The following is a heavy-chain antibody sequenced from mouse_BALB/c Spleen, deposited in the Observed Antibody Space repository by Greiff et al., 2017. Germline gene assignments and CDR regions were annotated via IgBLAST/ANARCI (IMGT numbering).Heavy chain of an antibody. CDR3: ARGHNWYFDV. CDR1: GYSITSDYA. J-gene: IGHJ1*01. D-gene: IGHD3-1*01. V-gene: IGHV3-2*02. Sequence: EVKLVESGPGLVKPSQSLSLTCTVTGYSITSDYAWNWIRQFPGNKLEWMGYISYSGNTSYNPSLKSRISITRDTSKNQFFLQLNSVTTEDTATYYCARGHNWYFDVWGAGTTVTVSS. CDR2: ISYSGNT.